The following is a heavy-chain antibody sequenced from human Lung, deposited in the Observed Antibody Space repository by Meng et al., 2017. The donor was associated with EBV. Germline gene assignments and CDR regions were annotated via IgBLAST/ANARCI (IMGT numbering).Heavy chain of an antibody. V-gene: IGHV4-4*07. CDR1: GDSISDYF. CDR2: IYSSGIT. Sequence: VQLQESCPGLVKSSETLSLTCTVSGDSISDYFWNWIRQPAGKGLEWIGRIYSSGITNYNPSLQSRVTMSVDTSKNQFSLKLYSVTAADTAVYYCARESFNSGWYSDYWGQGTLVTVSS. CDR3: ARESFNSGWYSDY. D-gene: IGHD6-19*01. J-gene: IGHJ4*02.